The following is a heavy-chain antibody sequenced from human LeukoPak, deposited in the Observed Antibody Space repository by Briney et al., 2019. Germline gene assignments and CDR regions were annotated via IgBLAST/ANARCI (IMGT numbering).Heavy chain of an antibody. D-gene: IGHD3-10*01. Sequence: PGGSLRLSCAASGFTFSAYYMTWVRQAPGKGLEWVANIKQDGSEKYYADSVKGRFTISRDNSKNTLYLQMNSLRAEDTAVYYCAKDALWFGELPFPYYYYYYMDVWGKGTTVTVSS. J-gene: IGHJ6*03. V-gene: IGHV3-7*01. CDR2: IKQDGSEK. CDR3: AKDALWFGELPFPYYYYYYMDV. CDR1: GFTFSAYY.